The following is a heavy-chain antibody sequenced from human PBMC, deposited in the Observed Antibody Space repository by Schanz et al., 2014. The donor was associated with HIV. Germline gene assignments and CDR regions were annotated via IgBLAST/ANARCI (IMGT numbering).Heavy chain of an antibody. J-gene: IGHJ4*02. CDR1: GFSFSSYV. Sequence: QVQVVESGGCVVQPWRSLRLSCAASGFSFSSYVMHWVRQAPGKGLEWVAVIWYDGNSKYYADSVKGRFTISRDNSKNTLYLQMNSLRAEDTAVYYCARGGLQWHPEWFDYWGQGTLVTVSS. CDR2: IWYDGNSK. V-gene: IGHV3-33*01. CDR3: ARGGLQWHPEWFDY. D-gene: IGHD4-4*01.